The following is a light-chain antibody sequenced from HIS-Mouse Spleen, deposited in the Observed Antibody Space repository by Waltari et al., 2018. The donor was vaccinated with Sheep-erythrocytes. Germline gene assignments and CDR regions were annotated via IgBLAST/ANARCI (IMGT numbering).Light chain of an antibody. CDR2: DVS. CDR3: CSYAGSYNHV. J-gene: IGLJ1*01. Sequence: QSALTQPRSVSGSPGQSVTISCTGTSSDVGGYNYVSWYQHHPGQAPKLMIYDVSKRPSGVPDRFSGSKSGNAASLTISGLQAEDEADYYCCSYAGSYNHVFATGTKVTVL. CDR1: SSDVGGYNY. V-gene: IGLV2-11*01.